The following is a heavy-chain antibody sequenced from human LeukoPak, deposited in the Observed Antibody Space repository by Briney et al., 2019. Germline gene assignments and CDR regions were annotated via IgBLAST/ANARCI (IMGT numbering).Heavy chain of an antibody. CDR1: GYTFADYF. V-gene: IGHV1-2*04. Sequence: ASVKVSCKASGYTFADYFIHWVRQAPGQGLEWMGRINLNTGGAEYAPKFQGWVTMTRDTSISTAYVEVNRPISDDTAVYYCARDLTSTSNWEFDYWGQGTLVIVSS. D-gene: IGHD1-26*01. CDR2: INLNTGGA. CDR3: ARDLTSTSNWEFDY. J-gene: IGHJ4*02.